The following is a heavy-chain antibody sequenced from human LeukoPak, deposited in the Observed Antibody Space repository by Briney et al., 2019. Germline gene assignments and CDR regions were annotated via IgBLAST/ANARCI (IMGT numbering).Heavy chain of an antibody. D-gene: IGHD5-24*01. V-gene: IGHV3-9*01. CDR3: TRRAARWQFDL. Sequence: TGRSLRLSCAVSGFNFDDYAMQWVRQAPGRGLEWVSGINWKTGNGIYADSVKGRFTISRDNAKYSLYLQMSSLRAEDTALYYCTRRAARWQFDLWGRGTLLAVSS. CDR2: INWKTGNG. J-gene: IGHJ2*01. CDR1: GFNFDDYA.